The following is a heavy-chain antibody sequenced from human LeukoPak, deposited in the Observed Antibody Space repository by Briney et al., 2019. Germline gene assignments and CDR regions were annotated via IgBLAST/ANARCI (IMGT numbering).Heavy chain of an antibody. J-gene: IGHJ4*02. Sequence: ASVKVSCKASGYTFTGYYMHWVRQAPGQGLEWMGWISPYNGNTHYIQNLQGRVTMTVDTSTNTASMELRSLRSDDTAVYYCARDLLGSPNGGYGDFNIFDMWGQGTLVIVSS. CDR3: ARDLLGSPNGGYGDFNIFDM. V-gene: IGHV1-18*04. CDR1: GYTFTGYY. CDR2: ISPYNGNT. D-gene: IGHD4-17*01.